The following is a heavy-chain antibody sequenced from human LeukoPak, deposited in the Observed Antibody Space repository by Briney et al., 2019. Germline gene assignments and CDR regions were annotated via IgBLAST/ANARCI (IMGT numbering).Heavy chain of an antibody. CDR3: ARGVSPWHYFDY. Sequence: PGGSLRLSCAASGFTFSSYAMTWVRQAPGKGLEWVSAISGSGDSTYYADSVKGRFTISRHNSKNTLYLQMNSLRAEDTAVYYCARGVSPWHYFDYWGQGTLVTVSS. V-gene: IGHV3-23*01. J-gene: IGHJ4*02. CDR1: GFTFSSYA. CDR2: ISGSGDST. D-gene: IGHD5/OR15-5a*01.